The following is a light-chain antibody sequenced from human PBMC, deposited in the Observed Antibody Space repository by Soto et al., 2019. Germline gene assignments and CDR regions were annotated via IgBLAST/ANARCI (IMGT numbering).Light chain of an antibody. CDR2: EVS. J-gene: IGLJ2*01. CDR1: SSDVGGYNF. CDR3: SSYAGSNIVV. Sequence: QSALTQPPSASVSPGQSVTISCTGTSSDVGGYNFVSWYQQHPGKAPKLMIYEVSERPSGVPDRFSGSKSGNTASLTVSGLRAEDEADYYCSSYAGSNIVVFGVGTNVTVL. V-gene: IGLV2-8*01.